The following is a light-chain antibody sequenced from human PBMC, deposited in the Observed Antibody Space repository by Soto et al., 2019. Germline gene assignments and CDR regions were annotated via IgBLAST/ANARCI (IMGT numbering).Light chain of an antibody. CDR1: SSDVGAYNY. J-gene: IGLJ3*02. Sequence: QSALTQPRSVSGSPGQSVTISCTGTSSDVGAYNYVSWYQHHPGKAPKLVIYDVTKRPSGVPDRFAGSKSGNTASLTISGLHAEDEADYYCCSYAGSSLWVFGGGTQLTVL. V-gene: IGLV2-11*01. CDR2: DVT. CDR3: CSYAGSSLWV.